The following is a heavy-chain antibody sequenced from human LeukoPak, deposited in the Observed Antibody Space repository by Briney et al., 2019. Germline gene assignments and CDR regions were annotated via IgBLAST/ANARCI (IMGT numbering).Heavy chain of an antibody. CDR3: ARDAMPGDFWSGSGRTNWFDP. D-gene: IGHD3-3*01. V-gene: IGHV1-46*01. CDR1: GYTFTSYY. J-gene: IGHJ5*02. CDR2: INPSGGST. Sequence: ASVKVSCKASGYTFTSYYMHWVRQAPGQGLEWMGIINPSGGSTSYAQKFQGRVTMTRDTSTSTVYMELSSLRSEDTAVYYCARDAMPGDFWSGSGRTNWFDPWGQGTLVTVSS.